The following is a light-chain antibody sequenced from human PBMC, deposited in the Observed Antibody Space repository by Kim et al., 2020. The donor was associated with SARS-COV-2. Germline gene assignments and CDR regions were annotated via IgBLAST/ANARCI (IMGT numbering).Light chain of an antibody. J-gene: IGKJ1*01. CDR3: QQYGSSPRT. Sequence: TGKRATHESRARQSGGSTSLGWYQQRPGQAPRLLIYSTSKRATGIPDRFSGSGSGTDFSLTISRLEAEDFAVYYCQQYGSSPRTFGQGTKVDSK. CDR2: STS. CDR1: QSGGSTS. V-gene: IGKV3-20*01.